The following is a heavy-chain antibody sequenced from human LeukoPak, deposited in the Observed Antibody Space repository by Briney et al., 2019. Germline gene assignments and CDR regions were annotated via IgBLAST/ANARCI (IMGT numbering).Heavy chain of an antibody. V-gene: IGHV3-23*01. D-gene: IGHD3-22*01. CDR1: GFTFSRYA. CDR2: ISGSGGST. Sequence: GGSLRLSCAASGFTFSRYAMSWVRQAPGKGLEWVSTISGSGGSTDYADSVEGRFTISRDNSKNTLYLQVNSLRAEDTAVYYCAPTTYYYDSSGYYYFDYWGQGTLVTVSS. CDR3: APTTYYYDSSGYYYFDY. J-gene: IGHJ4*02.